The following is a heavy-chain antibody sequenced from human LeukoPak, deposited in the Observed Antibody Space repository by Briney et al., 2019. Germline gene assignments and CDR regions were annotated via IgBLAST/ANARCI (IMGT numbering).Heavy chain of an antibody. CDR1: GFTFSSYS. V-gene: IGHV3-21*01. CDR2: ISSSSSFI. Sequence: GGSLILSCAASGFTFSSYSMNWVRQAPGKGLEWVSIISSSSSFIYYADSVKGRFTISRDNAKNSLYLQMNSLRAEDTAVYYCARDQLTVAGTDWGQGTLVTVSS. CDR3: ARDQLTVAGTD. D-gene: IGHD6-19*01. J-gene: IGHJ4*02.